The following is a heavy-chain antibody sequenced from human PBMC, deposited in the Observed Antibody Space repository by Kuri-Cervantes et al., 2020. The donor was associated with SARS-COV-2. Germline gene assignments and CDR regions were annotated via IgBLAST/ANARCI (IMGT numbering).Heavy chain of an antibody. Sequence: GESLKISCAASGFTFSSYSMNWVRQAPGKGLEWVSSISSSSSYIYYADSVKGRFTISRDNAKNSLYLQMNSLRVEDTAVYYCARDSSGYYRLDYWGQGTLVTVSS. J-gene: IGHJ4*02. CDR1: GFTFSSYS. CDR2: ISSSSSYI. D-gene: IGHD3-22*01. V-gene: IGHV3-21*01. CDR3: ARDSSGYYRLDY.